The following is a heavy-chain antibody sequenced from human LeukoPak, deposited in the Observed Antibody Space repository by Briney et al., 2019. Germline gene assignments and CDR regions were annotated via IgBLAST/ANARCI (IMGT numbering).Heavy chain of an antibody. CDR3: AKDRAMVRGVIITTDY. D-gene: IGHD3-10*01. CDR2: IRYDGSNK. CDR1: GFTFSSYG. Sequence: GGSLRLSCVASGFTFSSYGMHWVRQAPGKGLEWVAFIRYDGSNKYYADSVKGRFTISRDNSKNTLYLQMNSLRAEDTAVYYCAKDRAMVRGVIITTDYWGQGTLVTVSS. J-gene: IGHJ4*02. V-gene: IGHV3-30*02.